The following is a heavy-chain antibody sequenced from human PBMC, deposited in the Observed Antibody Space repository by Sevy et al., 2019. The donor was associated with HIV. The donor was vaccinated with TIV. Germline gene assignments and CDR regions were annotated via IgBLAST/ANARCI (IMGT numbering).Heavy chain of an antibody. V-gene: IGHV3-23*01. CDR3: AKAPISSGSSDGSLWGFDS. CDR1: GFTFSDYA. CDR2: ISGSGDTT. Sequence: GGSLRLSCAASGFTFSDYAMNWVRQAPGTGLEWVSAISGSGDTTYYAYSVRGRFTVSMDNSRNTLHLQMNTLTVKDTALDYCAKAPISSGSSDGSLWGFDSWGQGTLVTVSS. D-gene: IGHD1-26*01. J-gene: IGHJ4*02.